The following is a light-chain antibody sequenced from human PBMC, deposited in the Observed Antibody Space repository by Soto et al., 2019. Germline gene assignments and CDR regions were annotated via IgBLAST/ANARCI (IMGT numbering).Light chain of an antibody. V-gene: IGKV3-20*01. CDR3: QHYDNTPPSVT. Sequence: EIVCTQYPETLSLSPGERSTRSGLAIPLVSSDYLVWYQQKPGQAPRLLIYCASRRATGIPDRSSGGGSGTDFILTISRLEPEDFAVYYCQHYDNTPPSVTFGPGTKVDV. CDR1: PLVSSDY. J-gene: IGKJ3*01. CDR2: CAS.